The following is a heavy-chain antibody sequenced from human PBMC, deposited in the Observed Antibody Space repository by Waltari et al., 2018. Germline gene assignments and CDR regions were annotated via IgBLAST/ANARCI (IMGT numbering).Heavy chain of an antibody. CDR1: GGSFSGYY. D-gene: IGHD1-26*01. CDR3: ARVRGGGATKD. Sequence: QVQLQQWGAGLLKPSETLSLTCAVYGGSFSGYYWSWIRQPPGKGLGGIGEINHSGSTHCNPTLKSRVTISVDTSKNQFSLKLSSVTAADTAVYYCARVRGGGATKDWGQGTLVTVSS. V-gene: IGHV4-34*01. CDR2: INHSGST. J-gene: IGHJ4*02.